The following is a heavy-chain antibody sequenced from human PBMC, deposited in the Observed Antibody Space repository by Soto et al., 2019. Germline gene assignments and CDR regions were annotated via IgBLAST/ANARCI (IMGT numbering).Heavy chain of an antibody. D-gene: IGHD1-26*01. V-gene: IGHV5-51*01. CDR2: IYPGDSDT. J-gene: IGHJ6*03. CDR1: YG. CDR3: ARALPFSAV. Sequence: YGVRRVRQMPGKGLEWMGIIYPGDSDTRYSPSFQGQVTISADKSISTAYLQWSSLKSSDPAMYYCARALPFSAVWGKGTSV.